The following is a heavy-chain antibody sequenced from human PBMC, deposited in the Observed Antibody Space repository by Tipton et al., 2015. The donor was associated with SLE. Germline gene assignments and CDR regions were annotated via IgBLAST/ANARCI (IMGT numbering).Heavy chain of an antibody. J-gene: IGHJ3*02. V-gene: IGHV3-33*01. CDR1: GFTFSSYG. Sequence: SLRLSCAASGFTFSSYGMHWVRQAPGKGLEWVAVIWYDGSNKYYADSVKGRFTISRDNSKNTLYLQMTTLRAEDTAIYYCARDMVGSSRLDDPLKIWGQGSIGTVS. CDR3: ARDMVGSSRLDDPLKI. CDR2: IWYDGSNK. D-gene: IGHD6-13*01.